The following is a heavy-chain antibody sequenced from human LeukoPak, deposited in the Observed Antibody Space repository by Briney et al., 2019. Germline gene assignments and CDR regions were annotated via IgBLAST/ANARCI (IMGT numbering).Heavy chain of an antibody. D-gene: IGHD3-10*01. Sequence: SVKVSCKASGGAFSSYVITWVRQAPGQGLEWVGGVIPIVGTANYAQKFQGRVTITTDESTSTAYMELSSLRCEDTAVYYCARQGNRWSDSGTYYNRWFDPWGQGTLVSVSS. CDR1: GGAFSSYV. J-gene: IGHJ5*02. CDR3: ARQGNRWSDSGTYYNRWFDP. V-gene: IGHV1-69*05. CDR2: VIPIVGTA.